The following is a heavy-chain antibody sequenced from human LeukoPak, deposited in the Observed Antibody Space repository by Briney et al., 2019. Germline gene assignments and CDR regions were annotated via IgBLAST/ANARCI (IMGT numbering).Heavy chain of an antibody. CDR2: ISAYNGNT. Sequence: ASVKVSCKASGYTVSNYGVSWVRQAPGQGLEWMGWISAYNGNTNYAQKLQGRLTMTTDTSTSTAYMELRSLRSDDTAVYYCARDIGSGSGWREPSNWGQGTLVTVSS. V-gene: IGHV1-18*01. J-gene: IGHJ4*02. D-gene: IGHD6-19*01. CDR1: GYTVSNYG. CDR3: ARDIGSGSGWREPSN.